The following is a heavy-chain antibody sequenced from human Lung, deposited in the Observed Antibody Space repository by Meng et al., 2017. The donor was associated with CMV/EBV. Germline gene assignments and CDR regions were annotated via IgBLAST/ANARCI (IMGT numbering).Heavy chain of an antibody. J-gene: IGHJ6*02. D-gene: IGHD5/OR15-5a*01. CDR3: ARDSLYEPKYGTDV. CDR2: VFHTGAT. V-gene: IGHV4-31*02. CDR1: GGSISSSSYY. Sequence: SCTVSGGSISSSSYYWSWIRQHPGKGPEWIGYVFHTGATYYSPSLNSRLTLSLDTSKNQFSLKLSSVTAADTAVYYCARDSLYEPKYGTDVWGPGPTVTVSS.